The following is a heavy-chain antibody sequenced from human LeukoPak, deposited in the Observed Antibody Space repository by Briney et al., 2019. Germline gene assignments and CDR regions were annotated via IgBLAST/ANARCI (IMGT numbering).Heavy chain of an antibody. CDR1: GFTFSSYA. V-gene: IGHV3-23*01. CDR2: ISGSGGST. J-gene: IGHJ5*02. CDR3: AKALKGPNWFDP. Sequence: GASLRLSCAASGFTFSSYAMSWVRQAPGKGLEWVSAISGSGGSTYYADSVKGRFTISRDNSKNTLYLQMNSLRAEDTAVYYCAKALKGPNWFDPWGQGTLVTVSS.